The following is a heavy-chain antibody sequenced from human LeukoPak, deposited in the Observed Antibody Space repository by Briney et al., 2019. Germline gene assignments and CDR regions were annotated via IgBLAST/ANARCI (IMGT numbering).Heavy chain of an antibody. J-gene: IGHJ5*02. CDR2: INPSGGST. Sequence: ASVKVSCKASGYTFTSYYMHWVRQAPGQGPEWMGIINPSGGSTSYAQKFQGRVTMTRDTSTSTVYMELSSLRSEDTAVYYCAREWELLHWFDPWGQGTLVTVSS. V-gene: IGHV1-46*01. CDR1: GYTFTSYY. CDR3: AREWELLHWFDP. D-gene: IGHD1-26*01.